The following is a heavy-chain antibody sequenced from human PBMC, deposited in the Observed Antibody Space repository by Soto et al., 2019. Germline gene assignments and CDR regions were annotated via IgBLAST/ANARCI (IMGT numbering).Heavy chain of an antibody. D-gene: IGHD3-10*01. CDR1: GFTFSSYD. Sequence: GGSLRLSCAASGFTFSSYDMSWVRQAPGKGLEWVSIIGGSVDTTFYADSVKGRFTISRDNSKNTLYLQMNSLRADDTAVYYCAKDRGRQTVSGVIISGVPLDYWGQGTLVTVSS. V-gene: IGHV3-23*01. CDR2: IGGSVDTT. J-gene: IGHJ4*02. CDR3: AKDRGRQTVSGVIISGVPLDY.